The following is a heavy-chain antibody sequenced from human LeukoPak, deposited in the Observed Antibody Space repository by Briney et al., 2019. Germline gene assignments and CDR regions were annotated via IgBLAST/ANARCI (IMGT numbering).Heavy chain of an antibody. V-gene: IGHV3-43*01. CDR2: ISWDGSST. CDR3: AKESGPDTLDY. J-gene: IGHJ4*02. Sequence: GGSLRLSCAASGFTFDDYTMHWVRQAPGQGLEWVSLISWDGSSTDYTDSVKGRFTISRDNSKNSLYLQMNSLRTEDTALYYCAKESGPDTLDYWGQGTVVTVSS. CDR1: GFTFDDYT. D-gene: IGHD2-2*02.